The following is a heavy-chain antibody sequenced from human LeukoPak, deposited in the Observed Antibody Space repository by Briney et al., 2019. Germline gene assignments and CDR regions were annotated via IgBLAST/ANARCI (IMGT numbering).Heavy chain of an antibody. V-gene: IGHV1-46*01. CDR3: ARVGYYDSSGYYGGSSDY. Sequence: GASVKVSCKASGYTFTSYYMHWVRQAPGQGLEWMGIINPSGGSTSYAQKFQGRVTMTRDTSTSTVYMELSSLRSEDTAVYYCARVGYYDSSGYYGGSSDYWGQGTLVTVSS. J-gene: IGHJ4*02. CDR1: GYTFTSYY. CDR2: INPSGGST. D-gene: IGHD3-22*01.